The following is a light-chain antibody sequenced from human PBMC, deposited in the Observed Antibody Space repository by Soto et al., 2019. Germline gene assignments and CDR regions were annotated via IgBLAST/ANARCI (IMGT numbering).Light chain of an antibody. V-gene: IGKV1-39*01. Sequence: IHMTQSPSSLSESVGDRITVTCRASQRITTYVNWYQLKPGEAPKLLISTSGTLQRGVPSRFSGSGSGTDFTLTITRLQPADFATYFCQQTYSTPYTFGQGTKLEIK. CDR2: TSG. J-gene: IGKJ2*01. CDR1: QRITTY. CDR3: QQTYSTPYT.